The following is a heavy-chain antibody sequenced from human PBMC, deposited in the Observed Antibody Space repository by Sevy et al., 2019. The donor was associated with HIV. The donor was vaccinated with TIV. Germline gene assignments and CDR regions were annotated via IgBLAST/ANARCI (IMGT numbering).Heavy chain of an antibody. D-gene: IGHD6-19*01. Sequence: ASVNVSCKASGGTFSSYSISWVRRAPGQGLEWMGGIIPILGTVNYAQKFQGRVTITADESTKTAYMELSSLRSEDTAVYYCARGGGNGWYYFDYWGQETLVTVSS. J-gene: IGHJ4*02. CDR2: IIPILGTV. CDR3: ARGGGNGWYYFDY. V-gene: IGHV1-69*13. CDR1: GGTFSSYS.